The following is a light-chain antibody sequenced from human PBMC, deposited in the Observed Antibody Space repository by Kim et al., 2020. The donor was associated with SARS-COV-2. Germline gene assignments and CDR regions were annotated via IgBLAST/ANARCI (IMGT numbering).Light chain of an antibody. CDR2: QDI. Sequence: SYELTQPPSVSVSPGQTASITCSGDNLGEKYAYWYQQKPGQSPVLVIYQDIRRPSGIPERFSGSNSGNTATLTISGTQAMDEADYYCQAWDNNIVIFGGGTQLTVL. V-gene: IGLV3-1*01. CDR1: NLGEKY. CDR3: QAWDNNIVI. J-gene: IGLJ2*01.